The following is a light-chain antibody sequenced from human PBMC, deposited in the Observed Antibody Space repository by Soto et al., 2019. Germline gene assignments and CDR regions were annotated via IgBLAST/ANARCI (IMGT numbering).Light chain of an antibody. V-gene: IGKV1-39*01. J-gene: IGKJ1*01. CDR1: QSISYY. Sequence: DIQMTQSPYSLSASVGDRVTITCRASQSISYYLNWYQQKPGKAPRLLIHAASSLQSGVPSRFSGSGSGTDFTLTISSLQPEDFAIYYCQQSYNAPRTFGPGTKVEIK. CDR3: QQSYNAPRT. CDR2: AAS.